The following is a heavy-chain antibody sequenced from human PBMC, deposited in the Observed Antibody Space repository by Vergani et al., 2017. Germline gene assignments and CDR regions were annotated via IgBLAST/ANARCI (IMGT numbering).Heavy chain of an antibody. D-gene: IGHD4/OR15-4a*01. V-gene: IGHV5-51*01. J-gene: IGHJ6*02. Sequence: EVQLVQSGAEVKKPGASLKISCTASGYSFTSYWIGWVRQMPGKGLEWMGIIYPGDSDTRYSPSFQGQVTISADKSISTAYLQWSSLKASDTAIYYCARGATWRGYYYYGMDVWGQGTTVTVSS. CDR3: ARGATWRGYYYYGMDV. CDR2: IYPGDSDT. CDR1: GYSFTSYW.